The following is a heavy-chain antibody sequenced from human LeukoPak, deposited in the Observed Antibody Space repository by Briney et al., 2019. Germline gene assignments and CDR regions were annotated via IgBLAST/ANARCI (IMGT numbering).Heavy chain of an antibody. J-gene: IGHJ4*02. V-gene: IGHV1-69*04. CDR1: GYTFTSYG. D-gene: IGHD3-9*01. Sequence: ASVKVSCKASGYTFTSYGISWVRQAPGQGLEWMGRIIPILGIANYAQKFLGRVTITADKSTSTAYMELSSLRSEDTAVYYCAREVYDIWGQGTLVTVSS. CDR3: AREVYDI. CDR2: IIPILGIA.